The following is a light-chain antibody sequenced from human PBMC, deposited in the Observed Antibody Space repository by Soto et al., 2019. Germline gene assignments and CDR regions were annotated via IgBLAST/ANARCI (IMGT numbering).Light chain of an antibody. CDR3: AAWDDSLTGLYV. CDR2: RDN. CDR1: SSNIGSNY. J-gene: IGLJ1*01. Sequence: QAVVTQPPSASGPPGQRVTISCSGSSSNIGSNYISWYQQLPGTAPKLLIYRDNLRPSGVPDRFSGSKSGTSASLAISGLRSEDEAYYFCAAWDDSLTGLYVFGTGTKLTVL. V-gene: IGLV1-47*01.